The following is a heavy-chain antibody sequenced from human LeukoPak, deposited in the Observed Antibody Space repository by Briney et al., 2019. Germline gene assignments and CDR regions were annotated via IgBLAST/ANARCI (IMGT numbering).Heavy chain of an antibody. V-gene: IGHV1-24*01. CDR1: GYTLTELS. CDR3: ARDSIAAAALGDAFDI. CDR2: FDPEDGET. J-gene: IGHJ3*02. Sequence: GASVKVSCKVSGYTLTELSMHWVRQAPGKGLEWMGGFDPEDGETIYAQKFQGRVTMTEDTSTDTAYMELSSLRSEDTAVYYCARDSIAAAALGDAFDIWGQGTMVTVSS. D-gene: IGHD6-13*01.